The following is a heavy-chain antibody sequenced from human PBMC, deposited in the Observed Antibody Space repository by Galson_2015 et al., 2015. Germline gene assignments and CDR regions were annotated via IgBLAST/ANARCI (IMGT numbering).Heavy chain of an antibody. D-gene: IGHD2-15*01. Sequence: SLRLSCAASGFTSGDYAMSWVRQAPGRGLEWVGFIRSKAYGGTTEYAASVKGRFTISRDDSKSIAYLQMNSLKTEDTAVYCCTTDTGYCSGGSCSPVQGDVWGKGTTVTVSS. J-gene: IGHJ6*04. CDR2: IRSKAYGGTT. V-gene: IGHV3-49*04. CDR3: TTDTGYCSGGSCSPVQGDV. CDR1: GFTSGDYA.